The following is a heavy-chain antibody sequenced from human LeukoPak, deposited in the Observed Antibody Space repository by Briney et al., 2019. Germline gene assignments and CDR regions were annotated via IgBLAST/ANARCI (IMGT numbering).Heavy chain of an antibody. Sequence: GGSLRLSCAASTLTFSSSSMNWVRQAPGKGLEWVSAISGSGGRTYYADSVKGRFTISRDNSKNTLYLQMKSLRAEDTAVYYCAKDLIGNSYGSKLGYWGQGILVTVSS. D-gene: IGHD5-18*01. CDR1: TLTFSSSS. CDR3: AKDLIGNSYGSKLGY. V-gene: IGHV3-23*01. J-gene: IGHJ4*02. CDR2: ISGSGGRT.